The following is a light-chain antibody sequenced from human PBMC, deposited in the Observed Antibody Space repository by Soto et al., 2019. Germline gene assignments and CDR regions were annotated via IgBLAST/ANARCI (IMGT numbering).Light chain of an antibody. CDR2: EVS. Sequence: QSVLTQPASVSGSPGQSITISCTGTSSDVGGYNYVSWYQQHPGKAPKLMIYEVSNRPSGVSNRFSGSKSGNTASLTISGLQAEDEADYYCSAWDDSQNGPVFGGGTKVTVL. J-gene: IGLJ3*02. CDR1: SSDVGGYNY. CDR3: SAWDDSQNGPV. V-gene: IGLV2-14*01.